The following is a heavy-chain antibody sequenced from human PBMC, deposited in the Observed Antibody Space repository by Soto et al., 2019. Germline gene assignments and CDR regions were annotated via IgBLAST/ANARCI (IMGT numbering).Heavy chain of an antibody. Sequence: GGSLRLSCAASGFTFSSYAMSWVRQAPGKGLEWVGRIKSKTDGGTTDYAEPVKGRFAISRDDSNNMVYLQMNSLKIEDTAVYYCTTDSYSTIIIVRFDYWGHGTLVTVSS. CDR1: GFTFSSYA. J-gene: IGHJ4*01. CDR3: TTDSYSTIIIVRFDY. CDR2: IKSKTDGGTT. D-gene: IGHD3-22*01. V-gene: IGHV3-15*01.